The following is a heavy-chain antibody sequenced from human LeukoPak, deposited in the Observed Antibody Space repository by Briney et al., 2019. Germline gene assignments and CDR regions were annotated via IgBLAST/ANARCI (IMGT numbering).Heavy chain of an antibody. Sequence: PGGSLRLSCAASGFTFDDYAMHWVRQPPGQGLEWVSGISWNSGSIDYADSVKSRFTISSDNAKNSLYLQMNSLRTEDTALYYCAKGYNYGTFDYWGQGTLVTVSS. CDR1: GFTFDDYA. D-gene: IGHD5-18*01. J-gene: IGHJ4*02. V-gene: IGHV3-9*01. CDR3: AKGYNYGTFDY. CDR2: ISWNSGSI.